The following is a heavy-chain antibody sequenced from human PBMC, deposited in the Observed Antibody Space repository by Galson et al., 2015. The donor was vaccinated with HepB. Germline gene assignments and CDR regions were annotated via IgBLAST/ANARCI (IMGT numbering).Heavy chain of an antibody. CDR1: GGTFSRYA. Sequence: SVKVSCKASGGTFSRYAISWVRQAPGQGLEWMGRIIPILGIANYAQKFQGRVTITADKSTSTAYMELSSLRSEDTAVYYCARRGATGVWFDPWGQGTLVTVSS. CDR3: ARRGATGVWFDP. J-gene: IGHJ5*02. V-gene: IGHV1-69*04. D-gene: IGHD4/OR15-4a*01. CDR2: IIPILGIA.